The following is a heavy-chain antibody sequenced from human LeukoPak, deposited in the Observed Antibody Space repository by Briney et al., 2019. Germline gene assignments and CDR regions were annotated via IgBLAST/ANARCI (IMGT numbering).Heavy chain of an antibody. V-gene: IGHV3-7*01. D-gene: IGHD3-16*01. CDR1: GFAFTSYW. CDR2: IKADGSEK. CDR3: VRDWGGPDDY. Sequence: GGSLRLSCAASGFAFTSYWMTWVRQAPGKGLECVATIKADGSEKYYVDSVKGRFAVSRDNAKNSLYLQMNSLRVDDTAVYYCVRDWGGPDDYWGQGTLVTVSS. J-gene: IGHJ4*02.